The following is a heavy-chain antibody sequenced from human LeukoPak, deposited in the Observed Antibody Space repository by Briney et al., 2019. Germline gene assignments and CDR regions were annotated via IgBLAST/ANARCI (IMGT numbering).Heavy chain of an antibody. Sequence: PGRSLRLSCAASGFTFSTYGMHWVRQAPGQELEWVAVISNDGSNKLYTDSVKGRFTISRDNSKNTLYLQMNSLRAEDTAVYYCARSDVDVAAWGQGTLVTVSS. J-gene: IGHJ5*02. D-gene: IGHD5-12*01. CDR2: ISNDGSNK. CDR1: GFTFSTYG. CDR3: ARSDVDVAA. V-gene: IGHV3-30*03.